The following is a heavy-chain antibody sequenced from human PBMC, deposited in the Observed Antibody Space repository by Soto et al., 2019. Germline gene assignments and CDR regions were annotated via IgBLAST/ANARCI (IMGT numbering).Heavy chain of an antibody. Sequence: QVQLVQSGAEVKKPGSSVKVSCKASGGTFSSYAISWVRQAPGQGLEWMGGIIPIFGTANYAQKFQGRVTITADESTSTAYLELSSLRSEDTAVYYCARLRYFDHDYDYGMDVWGQGTTVTVSS. V-gene: IGHV1-69*01. CDR3: ARLRYFDHDYDYGMDV. J-gene: IGHJ6*02. CDR1: GGTFSSYA. D-gene: IGHD3-9*01. CDR2: IIPIFGTA.